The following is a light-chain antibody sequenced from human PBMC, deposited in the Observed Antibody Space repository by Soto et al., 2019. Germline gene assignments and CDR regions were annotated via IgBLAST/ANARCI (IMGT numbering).Light chain of an antibody. CDR2: GAS. CDR1: QSVSSN. CDR3: QQYNNWLLT. V-gene: IGKV3-15*01. J-gene: IGKJ3*01. Sequence: EIVMTQSPATLSVSPGERATLSCRASQSVSSNLAWYQQKPGQAPRLLIYGASTRATCITARFSGSGSGTEFTLTISSLQSEDFAVYYCQQYNNWLLTFGPGTKVDIK.